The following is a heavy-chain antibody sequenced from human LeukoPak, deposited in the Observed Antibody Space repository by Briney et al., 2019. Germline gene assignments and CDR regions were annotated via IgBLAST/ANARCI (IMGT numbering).Heavy chain of an antibody. CDR3: ARDYYDSSGPTDYYYMDV. V-gene: IGHV4-34*01. Sequence: PSETLSLTCAVYGESFSGYYWSWIRQPPGKGLEWIGEINHSGSTNYNPSLKSRVTISVDTSKNQFSLKLSSVTAADTAVYYCARDYYDSSGPTDYYYMDVWGKGTTVTISS. CDR1: GESFSGYY. J-gene: IGHJ6*03. D-gene: IGHD3-22*01. CDR2: INHSGST.